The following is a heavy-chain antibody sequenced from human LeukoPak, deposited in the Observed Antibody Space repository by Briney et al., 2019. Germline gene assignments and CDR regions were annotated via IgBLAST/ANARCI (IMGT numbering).Heavy chain of an antibody. V-gene: IGHV3-73*01. CDR2: IRGTANGYAT. CDR1: GFTFSGSA. CDR3: SRSGDSSGYYQYFDY. J-gene: IGHJ4*02. Sequence: GGSLRLSCAASGFTFSGSALHWVRQASGKGLEWVGRIRGTANGYATAYAASVKGRFTISRDDSISIAYLQMNSLKTEDTAVYYCSRSGDSSGYYQYFDYWGQGTLVTVSS. D-gene: IGHD3-22*01.